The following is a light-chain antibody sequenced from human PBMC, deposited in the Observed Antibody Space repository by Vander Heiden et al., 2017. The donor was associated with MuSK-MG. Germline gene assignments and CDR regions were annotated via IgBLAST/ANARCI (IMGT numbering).Light chain of an antibody. CDR2: AAT. CDR3: QQGYTKPLT. V-gene: IGKV1-39*01. CDR1: QNIGNY. J-gene: IGKJ4*01. Sequence: DIQMTQSPSSLSASVGDRVTIICRATQNIGNYLNWYQQKVGKAPQLLIYAATRLQSGVPSRFSGSGSGTEFTLSISSLQREDFATYYCQQGYTKPLTFGRGTKVEIK.